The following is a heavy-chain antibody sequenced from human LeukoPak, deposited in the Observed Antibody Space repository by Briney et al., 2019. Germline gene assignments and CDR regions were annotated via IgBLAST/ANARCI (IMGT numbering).Heavy chain of an antibody. V-gene: IGHV4-31*03. D-gene: IGHD6-6*01. J-gene: IGHJ5*02. CDR2: IWNSGST. Sequence: SETLSLTCSVSGESISSRTYYWTWIRQHPEKGLEWIGYIWNSGSTNYNPALKSRVTISVDTSKNQFSLKLTSVTAADTAIYYCARDVSSMFPNWFDPWGQGILVIVSS. CDR1: GESISSRTYY. CDR3: ARDVSSMFPNWFDP.